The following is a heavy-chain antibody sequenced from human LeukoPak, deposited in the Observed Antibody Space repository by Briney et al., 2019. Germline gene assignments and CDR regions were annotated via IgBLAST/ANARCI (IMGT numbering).Heavy chain of an antibody. J-gene: IGHJ4*02. CDR2: IYESGTT. CDR3: ARGAWATRLAS. D-gene: IGHD2-15*01. V-gene: IGHV4-34*01. CDR1: GESLNSYY. Sequence: SETLSLTCAVSGESLNSYYWSWVRQPPGEGLEWIGEIYESGTTKYNPSLKSRVAISMVPSKQQFSLILSPVTAADTAVYYCARGAWATRLASWGLGTPVIVSS.